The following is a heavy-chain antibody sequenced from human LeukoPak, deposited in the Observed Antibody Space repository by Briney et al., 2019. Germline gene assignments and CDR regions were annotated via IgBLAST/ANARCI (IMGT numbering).Heavy chain of an antibody. CDR2: ISSSGSTI. D-gene: IGHD3-3*02. Sequence: PGGSLRLSCAASGFTFSSYEMNWVRQAPGKGLEWVSYISSSGSTIYYADSVKGRFTISRDNAKNSLYLQMNSLRAEATAVYYCVRVERLFSIHYWGRGPLVTVSS. J-gene: IGHJ4*02. CDR1: GFTFSSYE. CDR3: VRVERLFSIHY. V-gene: IGHV3-48*03.